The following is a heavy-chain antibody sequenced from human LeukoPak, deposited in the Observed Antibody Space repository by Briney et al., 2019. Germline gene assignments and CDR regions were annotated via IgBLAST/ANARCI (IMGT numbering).Heavy chain of an antibody. J-gene: IGHJ3*02. D-gene: IGHD6-19*01. CDR1: GFTFSSYW. Sequence: GGSLRLSCAASGFTFSSYWMHWVRQAPGKGLVWVSRINSDGSSTSYADSVKGLFTISRDNAKNTLYLQMNSLRAEDTAVYYCARVYSSGWYLGAFDMWGQGTMVTVSS. CDR2: INSDGSST. V-gene: IGHV3-74*01. CDR3: ARVYSSGWYLGAFDM.